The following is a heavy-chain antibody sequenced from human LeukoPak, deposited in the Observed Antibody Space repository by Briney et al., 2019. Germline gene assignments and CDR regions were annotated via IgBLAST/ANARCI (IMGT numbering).Heavy chain of an antibody. D-gene: IGHD2-8*02. CDR3: ARVIKGTGSTAFGFDY. V-gene: IGHV4-4*07. Sequence: SETLSLTCTVSGGSISGYPWSWIRQPAGKGLEWIGRTYTSESTNYNPSLRSRVTMSVDTSKNQFSLKLSSVTAADTAFYYCARVIKGTGSTAFGFDYWGQGTLVTVSS. CDR1: GGSISGYP. CDR2: TYTSEST. J-gene: IGHJ4*02.